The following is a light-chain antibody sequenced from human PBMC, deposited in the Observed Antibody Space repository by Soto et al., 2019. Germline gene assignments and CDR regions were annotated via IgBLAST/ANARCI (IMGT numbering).Light chain of an antibody. J-gene: IGLJ1*01. Sequence: QSVLTQPASVSGSPGQSITISCAGTSTDIGGYNHVSWYQQHPGKAPKVMLYEVKNRPSGVSYRFSASKSAFTASLTISGLQAEDEAHYYCSSYKTSYFYVFGPGAKVTVL. CDR1: STDIGGYNH. CDR2: EVK. CDR3: SSYKTSYFYV. V-gene: IGLV2-14*01.